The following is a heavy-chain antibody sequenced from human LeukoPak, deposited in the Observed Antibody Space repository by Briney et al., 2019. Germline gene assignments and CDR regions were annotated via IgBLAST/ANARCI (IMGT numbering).Heavy chain of an antibody. J-gene: IGHJ4*02. D-gene: IGHD7-27*01. CDR2: INHSGST. CDR3: ARDLWGR. CDR1: GGSFSGYY. V-gene: IGHV4-34*01. Sequence: SETLSLTCAVHGGSFSGYYWSWIRQPPGKGLEWIGEINHSGSTNYNPSLKSRVTISVDTSKNQFSLKLSSVTAADTAVYYCARDLWGRWGQGTLVIVSS.